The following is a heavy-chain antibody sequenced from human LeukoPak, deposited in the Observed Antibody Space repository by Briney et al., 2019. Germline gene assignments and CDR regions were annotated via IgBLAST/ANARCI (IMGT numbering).Heavy chain of an antibody. CDR3: ARALDTAMAAYGMDV. CDR2: INPSGGST. D-gene: IGHD5-18*01. V-gene: IGHV1-46*01. Sequence: ASVKVSCKASGYTFTSYYMHWVRQAPGQGLEWMGIINPSGGSTSYAQKFQGRVTMTRDTSTSTVYMELSSLRSEDTAVYYCARALDTAMAAYGMDVWGQGTTVTVSS. J-gene: IGHJ6*02. CDR1: GYTFTSYY.